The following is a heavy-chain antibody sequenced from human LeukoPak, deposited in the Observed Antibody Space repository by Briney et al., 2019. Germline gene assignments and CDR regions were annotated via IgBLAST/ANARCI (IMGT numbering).Heavy chain of an antibody. CDR3: AKDRGDYTNWFDP. CDR1: GFTFSSYE. D-gene: IGHD4-17*01. V-gene: IGHV3-48*03. CDR2: ISSSGSTI. J-gene: IGHJ5*02. Sequence: GGSLRLSCAASGFTFSSYEMNWVRQAPGKGLEWVSYISSSGSTIYYADSVKGRFTISRDNSKNTLYLQMNSPRAEDTAIYYCAKDRGDYTNWFDPWGQGTLVTVSS.